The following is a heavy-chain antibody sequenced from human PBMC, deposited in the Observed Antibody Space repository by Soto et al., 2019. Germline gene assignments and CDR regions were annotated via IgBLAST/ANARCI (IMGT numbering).Heavy chain of an antibody. CDR1: GDSVSSNSVV. CDR2: TYYRSSWSN. CDR3: ASAISVDVGYWHYYLDY. Sequence: SPTLSLTCGISGDSVSSNSVVWNWIRQSPSRGLEWLGRTYYRSSWSNNYAVSVKSRMTINPDTSKNQFSLQLNSVTPEDTAVYYCASAISVDVGYWHYYLDYCGQRHLVTASS. V-gene: IGHV6-1*01. D-gene: IGHD1-7*01. J-gene: IGHJ4*02.